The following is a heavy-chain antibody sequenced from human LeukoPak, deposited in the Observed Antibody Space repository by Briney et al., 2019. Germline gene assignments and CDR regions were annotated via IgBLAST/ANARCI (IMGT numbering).Heavy chain of an antibody. CDR3: ARGRRGPKRDSYYFDY. D-gene: IGHD4-11*01. V-gene: IGHV4-59*12. CDR2: IYYSGST. J-gene: IGHJ4*02. CDR1: GGSISSYY. Sequence: SETLSLTCTVSGGSISSYYWSWIRQPPGKGLEWIGYIYYSGSTNYNPSLKSRVTISVDTSKNQFSLKLSSVTAADTAVYYCARGRRGPKRDSYYFDYWGQGTLVTVSS.